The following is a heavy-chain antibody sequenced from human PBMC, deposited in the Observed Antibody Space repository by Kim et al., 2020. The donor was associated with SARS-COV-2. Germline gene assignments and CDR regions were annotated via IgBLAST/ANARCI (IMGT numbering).Heavy chain of an antibody. J-gene: IGHJ4*01. V-gene: IGHV4-61*01. CDR3: ARGRGDIVVVVAATPPSFDY. CDR1: GGSVSSGSYY. D-gene: IGHD2-15*01. Sequence: SETLSLTCTVSGGSVSSGSYYWSWIRQPPGKGLEWIGYIYYSGSTNYNPSLKSRVTISVDTSKNQFSLKLSSVTAADTAVYYCARGRGDIVVVVAATPPSFDYGGQEPWSPSPQ. CDR2: IYYSGST.